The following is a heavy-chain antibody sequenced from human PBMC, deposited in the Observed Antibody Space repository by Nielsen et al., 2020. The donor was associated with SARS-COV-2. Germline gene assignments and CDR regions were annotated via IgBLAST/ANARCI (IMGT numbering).Heavy chain of an antibody. Sequence: GESLKISCTASGFTFSSYWMHWVRQAPGKGLVWVSRINSDGSSTSYADSVKGRFTISRDNAKNTLYLQMNSLRAEDTAVYYCAKGSGKVGAGGWFDPWGQGTLVTVSS. CDR3: AKGSGKVGAGGWFDP. J-gene: IGHJ5*02. D-gene: IGHD1-26*01. CDR1: GFTFSSYW. V-gene: IGHV3-74*01. CDR2: INSDGSST.